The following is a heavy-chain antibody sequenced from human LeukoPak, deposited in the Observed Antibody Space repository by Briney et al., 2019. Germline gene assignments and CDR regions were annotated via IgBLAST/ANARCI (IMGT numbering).Heavy chain of an antibody. V-gene: IGHV4-39*01. Sequence: PSETLSLTCTVSGGSISSSSYYWGWIRQPPGKGLEWIGSIYYSGSTYYNPSLKSRVTISVDTSKNQFSLKLSSVTAADTAVYYCARRHDLWSGPLGYFDLWGRGTLVTVSS. CDR1: GGSISSSSYY. D-gene: IGHD3-3*01. CDR3: ARRHDLWSGPLGYFDL. CDR2: IYYSGST. J-gene: IGHJ2*01.